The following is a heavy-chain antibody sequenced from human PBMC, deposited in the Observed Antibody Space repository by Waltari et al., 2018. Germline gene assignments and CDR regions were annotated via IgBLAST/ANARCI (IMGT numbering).Heavy chain of an antibody. CDR3: ARDHDYYGSGSYFY. CDR1: GYIFTTYA. Sequence: QVLLVQSGSELKKPGASVTLSCKASGYIFTTYARNWVRQAPGQGLEWVGWNNTDTGRPTYAQGFTGRFVFSSDTSARTAYLQISSLTAEDTAMYYCARDHDYYGSGSYFYWGQGTLITVSS. V-gene: IGHV7-4-1*02. D-gene: IGHD3-10*01. CDR2: NNTDTGRP. J-gene: IGHJ4*02.